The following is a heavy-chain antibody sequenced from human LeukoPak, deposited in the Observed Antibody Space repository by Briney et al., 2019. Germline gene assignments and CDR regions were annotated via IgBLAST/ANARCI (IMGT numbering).Heavy chain of an antibody. CDR2: LFDSVNT. CDR3: ATIKRGSSFGYFDF. D-gene: IGHD5-18*01. CDR1: GGSISSHY. Sequence: SETLSLTCTVSGGSISSHYWSWIRQPPGKGLEWIAYLFDSVNTKDNPSLQSRLILSADTSKNQFSLRLSSVTAADTAVYYCATIKRGSSFGYFDFWGQGIKVTVSS. V-gene: IGHV4-59*11. J-gene: IGHJ4*02.